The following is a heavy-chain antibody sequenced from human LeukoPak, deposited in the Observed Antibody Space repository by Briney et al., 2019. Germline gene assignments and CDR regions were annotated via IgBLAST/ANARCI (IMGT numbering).Heavy chain of an antibody. Sequence: SQTLSLTCTVSGGSISSGDYYWSWIRQPPGKGLEWIGYIYYSGSTYFNPSLKSRVTMSVDTSKNQFSVNLNSVTSADTAVYYCATYCSVTNCYRRAFHIWGQGTVVTVSS. CDR2: IYYSGST. CDR3: ATYCSVTNCYRRAFHI. CDR1: GGSISSGDYY. J-gene: IGHJ3*02. D-gene: IGHD2-2*01. V-gene: IGHV4-30-4*01.